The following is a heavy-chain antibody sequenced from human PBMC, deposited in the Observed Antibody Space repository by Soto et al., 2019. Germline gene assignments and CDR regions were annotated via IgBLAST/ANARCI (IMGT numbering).Heavy chain of an antibody. D-gene: IGHD6-19*01. CDR1: GFTFSSYG. V-gene: IGHV3-33*01. J-gene: IGHJ4*02. CDR2: IWYDGSNE. CDR3: ARDRRGSGWYDYFDY. Sequence: QVQLVESGGGVVQPGRSLRLSCAASGFTFSSYGMHWVRQAPGKGLEWVAVIWYDGSNENYADSVKGRFTISIDNSKNTLYLQMNSLRAEDTALYYCARDRRGSGWYDYFDYWGQGTLVTVSS.